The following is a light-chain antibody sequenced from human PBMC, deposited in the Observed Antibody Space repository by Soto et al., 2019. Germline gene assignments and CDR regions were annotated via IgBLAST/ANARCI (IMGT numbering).Light chain of an antibody. Sequence: EIAMTQSPTTLSGSPGERSTLSCWASHSVTTHLAWFQQRPGQTPRLLIYDASTRAPGIPARFSGRGSGADFTITISSLEPEDVAVYYCQQRSDSITFGQGTRLEIK. CDR2: DAS. V-gene: IGKV3-11*01. CDR1: HSVTTH. J-gene: IGKJ5*01. CDR3: QQRSDSIT.